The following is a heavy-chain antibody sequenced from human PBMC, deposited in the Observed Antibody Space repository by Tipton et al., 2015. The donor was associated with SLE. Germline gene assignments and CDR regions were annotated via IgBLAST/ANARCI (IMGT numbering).Heavy chain of an antibody. D-gene: IGHD3-10*01. Sequence: TLSLTCAVSGVSISSHYWSWIRLTSGERLEWIGYTHTSGSTNYNPSLKSRVSISVDTSKNQVSLKLTSVTAADTGVYYCASGGYYASGSYYGGWFDPWGQGTLVTVSS. CDR3: ASGGYYASGSYYGGWFDP. CDR1: GVSISSHY. CDR2: THTSGST. V-gene: IGHV4-4*08. J-gene: IGHJ5*02.